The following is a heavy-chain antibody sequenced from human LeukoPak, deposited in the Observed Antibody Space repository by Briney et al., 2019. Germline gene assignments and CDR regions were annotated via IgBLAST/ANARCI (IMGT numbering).Heavy chain of an antibody. V-gene: IGHV3-74*01. J-gene: IGHJ4*02. CDR3: VRDFRSADY. CDR1: GFTFSNYC. Sequence: HPGGSLRLSCTASGFTFSNYCMHWVRQTPGKGLIWVSRICPGGTITNYADSVKGRFTISRDDAKNMMFLQMNSLRADDTAVYYCVRDFRSADYWGQGILVTVSS. CDR2: ICPGGTIT.